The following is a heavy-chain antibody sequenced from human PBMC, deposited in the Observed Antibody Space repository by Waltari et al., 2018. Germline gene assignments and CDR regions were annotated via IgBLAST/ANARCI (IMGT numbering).Heavy chain of an antibody. CDR2: ISSSGSTI. CDR1: GFTFSSYE. D-gene: IGHD2-2*01. V-gene: IGHV3-48*03. Sequence: EVQLVESGGGLVQPGGSLRLSCAASGFTFSSYEMNWVRQAPGKGLVWVSYISSSGSTIDYADSVKGRFTISRDNAKNSLYLQMNSLRAEDTAVYYCARGPFSGYCSSTSCSSEYFQHWGQGTLVTVSS. CDR3: ARGPFSGYCSSTSCSSEYFQH. J-gene: IGHJ1*01.